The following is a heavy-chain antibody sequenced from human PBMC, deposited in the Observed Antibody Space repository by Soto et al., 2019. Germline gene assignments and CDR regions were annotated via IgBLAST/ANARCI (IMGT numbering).Heavy chain of an antibody. Sequence: EVQVLESGGGLVQPGGSLRLSCAASGFTFSSYAMSWVRQAPGQGLGWVSAISGSGGSTYHADSVRGRFTISRDNSKNTLYLQMNSMRAEDTAVDYCAKDPSYGAACSYYYVYGMDVWGQGTTVTVSS. J-gene: IGHJ6*02. CDR2: ISGSGGST. CDR3: AKDPSYGAACSYYYVYGMDV. CDR1: GFTFSSYA. V-gene: IGHV3-23*01. D-gene: IGHD3-10*01.